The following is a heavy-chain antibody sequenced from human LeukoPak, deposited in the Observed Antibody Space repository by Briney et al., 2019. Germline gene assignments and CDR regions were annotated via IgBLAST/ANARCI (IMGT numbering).Heavy chain of an antibody. D-gene: IGHD6-19*01. Sequence: SETLSLTCAVYGGSFSGYYWSWIRQPPGKGLEWIGEINHSGSTNYNPSLKSRVTISVDTSKNQFSLKLSSVTAADTAVYYCARWGGWYYFDYWGQGTLVTVPS. J-gene: IGHJ4*02. V-gene: IGHV4-34*01. CDR1: GGSFSGYY. CDR2: INHSGST. CDR3: ARWGGWYYFDY.